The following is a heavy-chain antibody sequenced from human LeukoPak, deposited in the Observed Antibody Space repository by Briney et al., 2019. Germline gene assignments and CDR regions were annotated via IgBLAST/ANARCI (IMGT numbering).Heavy chain of an antibody. V-gene: IGHV5-51*01. Sequence: GESLQISCKGSGYSFTNYWIGWVRQMPGKGLEWMGIIYPGDSDTRYSPSFQGQVTTSADKSISTAYLQWGSLKASDTAMYYCARHYRARDGLKYYYYYGMDVWGQGTTVTVSS. J-gene: IGHJ6*02. CDR3: ARHYRARDGLKYYYYYGMDV. CDR2: IYPGDSDT. CDR1: GYSFTNYW. D-gene: IGHD5-24*01.